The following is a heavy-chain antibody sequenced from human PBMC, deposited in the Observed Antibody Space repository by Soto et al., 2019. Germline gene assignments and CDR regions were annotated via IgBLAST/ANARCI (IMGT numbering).Heavy chain of an antibody. Sequence: QLPLQESGPGLVKPSETLSLTCSVSGDSINSDNYYWGWIRQPPGKGLEWIGSIYYRGNTYYNPSRKTRVTISLGKSKSQFSLKLNSVTAADSAVYFCARLEGLATISYYFDYWGQGTLVTVSS. CDR3: ARLEGLATISYYFDY. J-gene: IGHJ4*02. V-gene: IGHV4-39*01. D-gene: IGHD3-9*01. CDR1: GDSINSDNYY. CDR2: IYYRGNT.